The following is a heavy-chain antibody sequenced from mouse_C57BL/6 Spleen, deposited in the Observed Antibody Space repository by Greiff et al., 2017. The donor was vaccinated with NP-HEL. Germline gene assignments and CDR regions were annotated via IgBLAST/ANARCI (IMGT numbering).Heavy chain of an antibody. D-gene: IGHD3-3*01. CDR2: IYPGDGDT. V-gene: IGHV1-82*01. CDR3: ARERPDSPWFAY. J-gene: IGHJ3*01. Sequence: VQLQQSGPELVKPGASVKISCKASGYAFSSSWMNWVKQRPGKGLEWIGRIYPGDGDTNYNGKFKGKATLTADKSSSTAYMQLSSLTSEDSAVYFCARERPDSPWFAYWGQGTLVTVSA. CDR1: GYAFSSSW.